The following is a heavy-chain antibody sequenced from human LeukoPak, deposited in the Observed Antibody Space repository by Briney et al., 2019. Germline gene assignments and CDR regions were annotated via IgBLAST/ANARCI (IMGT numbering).Heavy chain of an antibody. CDR3: ARVSEDIVVVPAAIAY. D-gene: IGHD2-2*02. V-gene: IGHV1-46*01. J-gene: IGHJ4*02. CDR1: GYTFTSYY. Sequence: ASVKVSCKASGYTFTSYYMHWVRQAPGQGLEWMGIINPSGGSTSYAQKFQGRVTLTRDTSTSTVYMELSSLRSEDTAVYYCARVSEDIVVVPAAIAYWGQGTLVTVSS. CDR2: INPSGGST.